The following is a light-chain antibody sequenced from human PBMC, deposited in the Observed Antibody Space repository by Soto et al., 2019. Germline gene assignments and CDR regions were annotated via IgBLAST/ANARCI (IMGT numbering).Light chain of an antibody. CDR1: QNVNSNF. J-gene: IGKJ1*01. CDR2: GAS. V-gene: IGKV3-20*01. CDR3: QQYGNSPRT. Sequence: PGERATLSCRASQNVNSNFLAWYQQKPGQAPRLLISGASNRATGIPDRFSGSGSGTDFTLTISRLEPEDFAVYYCQQYGNSPRTFDQGTKVEIK.